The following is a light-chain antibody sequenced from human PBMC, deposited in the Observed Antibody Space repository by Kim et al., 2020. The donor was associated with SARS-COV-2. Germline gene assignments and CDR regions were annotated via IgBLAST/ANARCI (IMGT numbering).Light chain of an antibody. V-gene: IGKV3-15*01. J-gene: IGKJ5*01. CDR1: QSVSSN. CDR2: GAS. CDR3: QQYDDWPPVT. Sequence: SPGESVTLSCRASQSVSSNVAWYQQKPGQTPRLLIYGASTRAIGIPARFSGSGSGTEFTLTISSLQSGDFAVYYCQQYDDWPPVTFGQGTRLEIK.